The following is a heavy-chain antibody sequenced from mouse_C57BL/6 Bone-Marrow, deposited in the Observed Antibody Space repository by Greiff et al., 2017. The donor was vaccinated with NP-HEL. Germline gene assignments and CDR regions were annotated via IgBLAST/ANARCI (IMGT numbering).Heavy chain of an antibody. D-gene: IGHD1-1*01. J-gene: IGHJ2*01. CDR3: ARLDYYGSPSFGY. Sequence: QVQLQQPGAELVKPGASVKLSCKASGYTFTSYWMHWVKQRPGQGLEWIGMIHPNSGSTNYNEKFKSKATLTVYKSSSTAYMQLRSLTSEDSAVYYCARLDYYGSPSFGYWGQGTTLTVSS. CDR1: GYTFTSYW. V-gene: IGHV1-64*01. CDR2: IHPNSGST.